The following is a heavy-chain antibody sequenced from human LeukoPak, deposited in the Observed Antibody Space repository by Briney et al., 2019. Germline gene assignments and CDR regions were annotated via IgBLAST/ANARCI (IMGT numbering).Heavy chain of an antibody. V-gene: IGHV3-30-3*02. CDR3: AKTSGVIVVVITVYYFDY. CDR2: ISYDGSNK. CDR1: GFTFSSYA. D-gene: IGHD3-22*01. Sequence: PGGSLRLSCAASGFTFSSYAMHWVRQAPGKGLEWVAVISYDGSNKYYADSVKGRFTISRDNSKNTLYLQMNSLRAEDTAVYYCAKTSGVIVVVITVYYFDYWGQGTLVTVSS. J-gene: IGHJ4*02.